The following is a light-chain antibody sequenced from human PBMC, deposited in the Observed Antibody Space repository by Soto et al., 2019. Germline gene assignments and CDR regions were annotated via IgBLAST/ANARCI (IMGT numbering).Light chain of an antibody. J-gene: IGKJ2*01. V-gene: IGKV1-5*01. CDR1: QSISSW. Sequence: DIQMTQSPSTLSASVGDRVTITYRASQSISSWLAWYQQKPGKAPKLLIYDASGLESGVPSRFSGSGSGTEFTLTISSLQPDDFATYYCQQYNSYSTFGQGTKLEIK. CDR2: DAS. CDR3: QQYNSYST.